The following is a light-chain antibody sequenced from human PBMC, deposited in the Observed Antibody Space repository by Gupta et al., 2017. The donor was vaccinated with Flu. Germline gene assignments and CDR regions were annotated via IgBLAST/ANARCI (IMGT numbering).Light chain of an antibody. V-gene: IGKV4-1*01. J-gene: IGKJ4*01. CDR2: WAS. CDR1: RSVLSSSNSKSY. CDR3: QQYYTTPLT. Sequence: DIVMTQSPDSLAVSLGERATINCKSSRSVLSSSNSKSYLTWYQQRPGQPPRLLISWASTRESGVPDRFSGSGSGTDFTLTISGLQAEDVAVYYCQQYYTTPLTFGGGTKVEIK.